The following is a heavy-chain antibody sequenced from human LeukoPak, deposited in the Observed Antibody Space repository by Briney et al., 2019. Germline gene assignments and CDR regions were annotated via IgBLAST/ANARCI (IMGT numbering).Heavy chain of an antibody. CDR2: IYSGGST. J-gene: IGHJ4*02. D-gene: IGHD6-19*01. CDR3: AIGARDSSGWYGFDY. CDR1: GFTVSSNY. Sequence: GGSLRLSCAASGFTVSSNYMSWVRQAPGKGLEWVSVIYSGGSTYYADSVKGRFTISRDNSKNTLYFQMNSLRAEDTAVYYCAIGARDSSGWYGFDYWGQGTLVTVSS. V-gene: IGHV3-66*01.